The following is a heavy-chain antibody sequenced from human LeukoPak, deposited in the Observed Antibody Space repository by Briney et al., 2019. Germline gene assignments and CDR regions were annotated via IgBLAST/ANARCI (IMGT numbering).Heavy chain of an antibody. CDR3: ARGMRATSSGIDY. D-gene: IGHD3-22*01. CDR2: IYTSGST. Sequence: SETLSLTCIVSGGSISSSRDYWAWIRQPAGKGLEWIGRIYTSGSTNYNPSLKSRVTISVDTSKNQFSLKLSSVTAADTAVYYCARGMRATSSGIDYWGQGTLVTVSS. V-gene: IGHV4-61*02. J-gene: IGHJ4*02. CDR1: GGSISSSRDY.